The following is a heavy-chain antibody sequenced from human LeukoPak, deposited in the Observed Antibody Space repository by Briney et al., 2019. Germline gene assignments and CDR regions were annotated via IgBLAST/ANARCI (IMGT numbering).Heavy chain of an antibody. Sequence: GGSLRLSCAASGFTFSSYSMNWVRQTPGKGLEWVSSISGSGDSTFYADSVKGRFSISRDNSKHTLYLQVNGLRTEDTAVYYCAKDRLLNCRGDCYIFDYWGQGTVVTVSS. CDR2: ISGSGDST. CDR3: AKDRLLNCRGDCYIFDY. CDR1: GFTFSSYS. V-gene: IGHV3-23*01. D-gene: IGHD2-21*02. J-gene: IGHJ4*02.